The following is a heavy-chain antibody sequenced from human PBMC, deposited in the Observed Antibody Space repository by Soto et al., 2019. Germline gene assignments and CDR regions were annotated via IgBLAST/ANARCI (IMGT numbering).Heavy chain of an antibody. D-gene: IGHD2-15*01. CDR1: GYTFTSYY. Sequence: QVQLVQSGAEVKKPGASVKVSCKASGYTFTSYYMHWVRQAPGQGLEWMGIINPSGGSTSYAQKFQGRVTMNRDTSTSTVYMELSSLRSEDTAVYYCARGGSRYCSGGSCPRRGYGMDVWGQGTTVTVSS. CDR2: INPSGGST. J-gene: IGHJ6*02. CDR3: ARGGSRYCSGGSCPRRGYGMDV. V-gene: IGHV1-46*01.